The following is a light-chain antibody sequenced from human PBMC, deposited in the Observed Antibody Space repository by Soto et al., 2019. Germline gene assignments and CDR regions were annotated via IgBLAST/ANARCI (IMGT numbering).Light chain of an antibody. CDR1: QSISRW. J-gene: IGKJ1*01. CDR2: DAS. V-gene: IGKV1-5*01. CDR3: QQYHSYWT. Sequence: DIHMTQSPSTLSRCVGHRLTKSCRASQSISRWLAWYQQNPGKAPKLLIYDASSLESGVPSRFSGSGSGTEFTLTISSLQTDDFATYYCQQYHSYWTFGQGTKVDIK.